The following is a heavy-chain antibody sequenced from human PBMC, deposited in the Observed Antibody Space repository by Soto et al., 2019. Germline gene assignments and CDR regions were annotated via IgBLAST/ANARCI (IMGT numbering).Heavy chain of an antibody. CDR1: GFTFSNYW. CDR3: ARGGLQHALDV. D-gene: IGHD6-13*01. CDR2: VNNDGTDT. V-gene: IGHV3-74*03. J-gene: IGHJ6*02. Sequence: EVQLVESGGGLVQPGGSLRLSCAASGFTFSNYWMYWVRQAPGKGLVWVSHVNNDGTDTTHADSVKGRFTISRDNAENTLYLQMNSLRAEDTAVYSCARGGLQHALDVWGQGSTVTVSS.